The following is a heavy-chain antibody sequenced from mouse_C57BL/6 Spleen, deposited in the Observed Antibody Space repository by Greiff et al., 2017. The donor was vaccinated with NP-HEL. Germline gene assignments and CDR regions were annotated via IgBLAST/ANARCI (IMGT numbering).Heavy chain of an antibody. CDR3: AGGPYYFDY. CDR2: IYPRSGNT. CDR1: GYTFTSYG. Sequence: VKLLESGAELARPGASVKLSCKASGYTFTSYGISWVKQRTGQGLEWIGEIYPRSGNTYYNEKFKGKATLTADKSSSTAYMELRSLTSEDSAVYFCAGGPYYFDYWGQGTTLTVSS. J-gene: IGHJ2*01. V-gene: IGHV1-81*01.